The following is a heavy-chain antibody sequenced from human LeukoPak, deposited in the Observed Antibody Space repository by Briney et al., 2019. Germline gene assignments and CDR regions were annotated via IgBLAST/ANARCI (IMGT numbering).Heavy chain of an antibody. CDR3: ARADRDGNKRFLD. CDR1: GFTFSSYS. CDR2: VSSSGTTT. J-gene: IGHJ4*02. Sequence: GGPLRLSCAASGFTFSSYSVIWARQAPGKGLEWVSYVSSSGTTTYYADSVKGRFTISRDNGKNLVSLQMSSLRDEDTAVYYCARADRDGNKRFLDWGQGTLVTVSS. D-gene: IGHD5-24*01. V-gene: IGHV3-48*02.